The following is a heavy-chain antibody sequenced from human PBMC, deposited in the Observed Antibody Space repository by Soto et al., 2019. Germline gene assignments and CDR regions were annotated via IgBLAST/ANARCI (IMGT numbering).Heavy chain of an antibody. D-gene: IGHD3-10*01. J-gene: IGHJ5*02. CDR2: INPRNGDT. CDR3: ARDGDRGWFAP. CDR1: GYPFTGDY. Sequence: QVQLVQSGAEVKKPGASVKVSCKASGYPFTGDYMHWVRQAPGQGLEWMGWINPRNGDTKYAQKFQGRVTMTRDTSISTEYMELSGLRSDDTAVYHCARDGDRGWFAPWGQGTLVIVSS. V-gene: IGHV1-2*02.